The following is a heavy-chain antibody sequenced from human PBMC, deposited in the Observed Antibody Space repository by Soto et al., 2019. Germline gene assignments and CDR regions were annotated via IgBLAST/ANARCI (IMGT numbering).Heavy chain of an antibody. CDR1: GGSISSYY. J-gene: IGHJ4*02. D-gene: IGHD4-17*01. CDR2: IYYSGST. V-gene: IGHV4-59*01. CDR3: ARVGPNTVTTAFDY. Sequence: KPSETLSLTCTVSGGSISSYYWSWIRQPPGKGLEWIGYIYYSGSTNYNPSLKSRVTISVDTSKNQFSLKLSSVTAADTAVYYCARVGPNTVTTAFDYWGQGTLVTVSS.